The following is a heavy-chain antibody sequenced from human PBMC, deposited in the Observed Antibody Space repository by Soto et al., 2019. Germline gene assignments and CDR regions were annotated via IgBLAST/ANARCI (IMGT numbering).Heavy chain of an antibody. CDR3: ARDWRDGYNYCFDY. D-gene: IGHD5-12*01. J-gene: IGHJ4*02. CDR2: IKQDGSEK. Sequence: EVQLVESEGTLVQPGGSLRLSCAASGFTFSSHWMSWVRQAPGKGLEWVANIKQDGSEKNYVDSVKGRFTISRDNAKNSLYLQMDSLRVEDTAVYYCARDWRDGYNYCFDYWGQGTLVTVSS. CDR1: GFTFSSHW. V-gene: IGHV3-7*05.